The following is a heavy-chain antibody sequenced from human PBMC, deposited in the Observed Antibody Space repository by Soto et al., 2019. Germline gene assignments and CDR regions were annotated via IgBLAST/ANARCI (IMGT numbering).Heavy chain of an antibody. CDR1: GYTFTSYG. CDR3: AREVGATSDDAFDI. CDR2: ISAYNGNT. V-gene: IGHV1-18*01. Sequence: QVQLVQSGAEVKKPGASVKVSCKASGYTFTSYGISWVRQAPGQGLEWMGWISAYNGNTNYAQKLQGRVTMTTDTPTSTDYKELTILRYDDTAGYYCAREVGATSDDAFDIWGQGKLVTVSS. J-gene: IGHJ3*02. D-gene: IGHD1-26*01.